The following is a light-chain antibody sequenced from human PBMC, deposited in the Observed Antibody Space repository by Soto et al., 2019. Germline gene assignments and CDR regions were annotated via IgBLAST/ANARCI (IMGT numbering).Light chain of an antibody. CDR3: QQRSNGPT. CDR1: QSVSSY. Sequence: EIVLTQSPATLSLSPGERATLSCRASQSVSSYLAWYQQKPGQAHRLLIYDASNRATGIPGRFSGSGSGTDFTFTISSLEPLDFAVYYCQQRSNGPTFGQPTQLEIK. CDR2: DAS. J-gene: IGKJ2*01. V-gene: IGKV3-11*01.